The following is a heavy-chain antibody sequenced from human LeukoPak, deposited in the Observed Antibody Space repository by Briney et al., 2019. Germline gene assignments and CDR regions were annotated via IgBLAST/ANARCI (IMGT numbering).Heavy chain of an antibody. Sequence: TSETLSLTCTVSGGSISSYYWSWIRQPPGKGLEWIGYIYYSGSTNYNPSLKSRVTISVDTSKNQFSLKLSSVTAADTAVYYCAREGDHAFDIWGQGTMVTVSS. CDR2: IYYSGST. V-gene: IGHV4-59*01. CDR3: AREGDHAFDI. J-gene: IGHJ3*02. D-gene: IGHD3-16*01. CDR1: GGSISSYY.